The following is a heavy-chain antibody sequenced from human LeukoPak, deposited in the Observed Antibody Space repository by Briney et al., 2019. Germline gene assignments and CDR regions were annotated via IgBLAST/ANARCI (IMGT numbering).Heavy chain of an antibody. J-gene: IGHJ4*02. CDR2: ISSSSSYI. V-gene: IGHV3-21*01. D-gene: IGHD3-10*01. CDR3: AKTQLYGSGTIDY. Sequence: GGSLRLSCAASGFTFSSYSMNWVRQAPGKGLEWVSSISSSSSYIYYADSVKGRFTISRDNAKNSLYLQMNSLRAEDTAVYYCAKTQLYGSGTIDYWGQGTLVTVSS. CDR1: GFTFSSYS.